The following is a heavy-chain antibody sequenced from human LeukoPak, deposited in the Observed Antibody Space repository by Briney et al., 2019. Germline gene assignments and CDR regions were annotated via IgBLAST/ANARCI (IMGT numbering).Heavy chain of an antibody. D-gene: IGHD2-15*01. J-gene: IGHJ4*02. CDR2: IGTGGDT. Sequence: PGDSLRLSCVASGFTFNIYPMTWVRQSPEKGLEWVSTIGTGGDTYYADSVKGRFTISRDDSKNTLYLQMHSLGAEDTAVYYCANSRVVDRRGYFDYWGQGTLVTVSS. CDR1: GFTFNIYP. CDR3: ANSRVVDRRGYFDY. V-gene: IGHV3-23*01.